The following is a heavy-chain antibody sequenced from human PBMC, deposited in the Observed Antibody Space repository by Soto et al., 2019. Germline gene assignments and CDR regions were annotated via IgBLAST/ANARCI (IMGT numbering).Heavy chain of an antibody. Sequence: PGGSLRLSCAASGFTFSSYGMHWVRQAPGKGLEWVAVIWYDGSNKYYADSVKGRFTISRDNSKNTLYLQMNSLRAEDTAVYYCARVTQAARRGIYYGMDVWGQGTTVTVSS. J-gene: IGHJ6*02. D-gene: IGHD6-6*01. CDR1: GFTFSSYG. CDR3: ARVTQAARRGIYYGMDV. CDR2: IWYDGSNK. V-gene: IGHV3-33*01.